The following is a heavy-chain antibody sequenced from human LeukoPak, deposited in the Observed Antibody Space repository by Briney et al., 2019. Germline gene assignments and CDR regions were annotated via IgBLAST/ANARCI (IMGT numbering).Heavy chain of an antibody. D-gene: IGHD3-22*01. CDR1: GYSISRGYY. CDR2: IHHVGGS. CDR3: ARAWHDSSGYYYYFDY. J-gene: IGHJ4*02. V-gene: IGHV4-38-2*02. Sequence: SETLSLTCTVFGYSISRGYYWGWIRQPPGKGLEWIGSIHHVGGSNYNPSLKSRVTISMDTSRDQVALKLTSVTAAGTAVYYCARAWHDSSGYYYYFDYWGQVTLVTVSS.